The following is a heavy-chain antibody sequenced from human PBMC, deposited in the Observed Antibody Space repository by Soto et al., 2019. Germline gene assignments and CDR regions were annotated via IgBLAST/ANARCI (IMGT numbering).Heavy chain of an antibody. CDR1: GFTFSSYG. CDR2: ISYDGSYK. V-gene: IGHV3-30*18. J-gene: IGHJ4*02. Sequence: QVQLVESGGGVVQPGRSLRLSCAASGFTFSSYGMHWVRQAPGKGLEWVAVISYDGSYKYYADSMKGRVTISRDNSKNTLYVQMNRLRAEDTSVYYCAKEGSVVATTTDFDYWGQGTLVTVSS. CDR3: AKEGSVVATTTDFDY. D-gene: IGHD5-12*01.